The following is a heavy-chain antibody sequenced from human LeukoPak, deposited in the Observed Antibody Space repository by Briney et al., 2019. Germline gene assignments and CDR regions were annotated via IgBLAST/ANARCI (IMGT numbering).Heavy chain of an antibody. CDR3: ARGNSSSWPLDY. CDR2: VYTSGST. V-gene: IGHV4-61*02. Sequence: SETLSLTCTVSGGSISSASYYWSWLRQPAGKGLEWIGRVYTSGSTNYNPSLERRVTMSVDTSKNQFSLNLSSVTAAGTAVYYCARGNSSSWPLDYWGQGALVTVSS. J-gene: IGHJ4*02. D-gene: IGHD6-13*01. CDR1: GGSISSASYY.